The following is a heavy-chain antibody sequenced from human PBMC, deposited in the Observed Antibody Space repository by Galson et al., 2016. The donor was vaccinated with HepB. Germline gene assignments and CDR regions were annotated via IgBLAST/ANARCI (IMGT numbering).Heavy chain of an antibody. CDR2: YDPEDGER. CDR3: ARLMEGYASGSYFHPFTE. J-gene: IGHJ2*01. Sequence: SVKVSCKVSGYRLAELSMHWVRQAPGKGPEWMGGYDPEDGERTYAQKFQGRVTMTEDTSTDTAYMELASLGSEDTAVYYCARLMEGYASGSYFHPFTEWGRGTLVTVSS. CDR1: GYRLAELS. V-gene: IGHV1-24*01. D-gene: IGHD3-10*01.